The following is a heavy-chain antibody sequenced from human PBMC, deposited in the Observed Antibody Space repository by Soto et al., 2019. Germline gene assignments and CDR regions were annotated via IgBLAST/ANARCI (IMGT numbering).Heavy chain of an antibody. CDR2: INAGNGNT. J-gene: IGHJ4*02. Sequence: ASVKVSCKASGYTFTSYAMHWVRQAPGQRLEWMGWINAGNGNTKYSQKFQGRVTITRDTSARTAYMELSSLRSEDTAVYYCARGGYNMGGSAFFDYWGQGTLVTVSS. V-gene: IGHV1-3*01. D-gene: IGHD5-12*01. CDR3: ARGGYNMGGSAFFDY. CDR1: GYTFTSYA.